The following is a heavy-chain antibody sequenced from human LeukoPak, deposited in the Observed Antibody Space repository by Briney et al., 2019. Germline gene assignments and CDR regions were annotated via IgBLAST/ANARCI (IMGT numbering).Heavy chain of an antibody. CDR1: GFTFSSHA. V-gene: IGHV3-23*01. Sequence: PGGSLRLSCAASGFTFSSHAMSWVRQAPGKGLEWVSAISGSGGSPYYADSVKGRFTISRDNSKNTLYLQMNSLRAEDTAVYYCAKTSTVVKYYFDYWGQGTLVTVSS. CDR3: AKTSTVVKYYFDY. J-gene: IGHJ4*02. CDR2: ISGSGGSP. D-gene: IGHD4-17*01.